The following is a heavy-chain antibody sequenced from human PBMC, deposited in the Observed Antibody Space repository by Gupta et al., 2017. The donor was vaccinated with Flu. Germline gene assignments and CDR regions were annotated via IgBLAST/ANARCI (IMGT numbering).Heavy chain of an antibody. CDR2: ISFDGNNK. D-gene: IGHD4-17*01. CDR3: AKTPRDYGDYDYYFDS. V-gene: IGHV3-30*18. CDR1: GFTFYTYG. J-gene: IGHJ4*02. Sequence: QVRLVESGGTVVQPGRSVRLSCGASGFTFYTYGMAWVRQAPGKGLEGVALISFDGNNKNYEDSVKGRFTISRDNSKNTLYLQMNSLTSEDTAVYYCAKTPRDYGDYDYYFDSWGQGTLVAVSS.